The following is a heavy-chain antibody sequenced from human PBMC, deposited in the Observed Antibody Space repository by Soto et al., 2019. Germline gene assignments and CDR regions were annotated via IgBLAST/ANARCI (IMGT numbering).Heavy chain of an antibody. CDR2: IFPSDSDT. Sequence: GESLKISCRTSGYRFTSYWIAWVRQMPGKGLEGMGIIFPSDSDTRYSPSFQGQVTISADRSTSTVFLQLASLKASDTDVYFCARTDKSGYFTWLDPWGQGTLVTVYS. J-gene: IGHJ5*02. D-gene: IGHD3-22*01. V-gene: IGHV5-51*01. CDR1: GYRFTSYW. CDR3: ARTDKSGYFTWLDP.